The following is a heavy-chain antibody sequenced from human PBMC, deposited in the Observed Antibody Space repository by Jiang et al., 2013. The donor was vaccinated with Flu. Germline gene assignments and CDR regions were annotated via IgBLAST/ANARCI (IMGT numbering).Heavy chain of an antibody. D-gene: IGHD3-10*01. J-gene: IGHJ4*02. CDR3: ARQVRGATFDY. CDR2: VDPSDSYT. CDR1: GYTFSDFW. V-gene: IGHV5-10-1*01. Sequence: GAEVKKPGESLKISCEGSGYTFSDFWIAWVRQMPGKGLEWMGRVDPSDSYTNYSPSFQGHVTISADKSISTAYLQWSSLKASDTAMYYCARQVRGATFDYWGQGTQVTVSS.